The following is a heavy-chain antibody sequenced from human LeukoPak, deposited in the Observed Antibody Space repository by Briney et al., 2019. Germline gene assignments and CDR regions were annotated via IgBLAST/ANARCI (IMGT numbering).Heavy chain of an antibody. J-gene: IGHJ4*02. CDR1: GFTFSSYG. V-gene: IGHV3-33*01. D-gene: IGHD4-11*01. CDR3: ARDQGMTTVTTFLDY. CDR2: IWYDGSNK. Sequence: PGRSLRLSCAASGFTFSSYGMHWVRQAPGKGLEWVAVIWYDGSNKYYADSVKGRFTISRDNSKNTLYLQMNSLRAEDTAVYYCARDQGMTTVTTFLDYWGQGTLVTVSS.